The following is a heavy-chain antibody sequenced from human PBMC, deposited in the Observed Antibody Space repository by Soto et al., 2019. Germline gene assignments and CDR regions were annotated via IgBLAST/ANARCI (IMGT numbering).Heavy chain of an antibody. V-gene: IGHV1-3*01. J-gene: IGHJ4*02. CDR3: ASTESGSDGYYSDY. CDR1: GYTFTSYA. CDR2: INAGNGNT. Sequence: ASVKVSCKASGYTFTSYAMHWVRQAPGQRLEWMGWINAGNGNTKYSQKFQGRVTMTRDTSTSTAYMELRSLRSDDTAVYYCASTESGSDGYYSDYCGQGPLVTVSS. D-gene: IGHD1-26*01.